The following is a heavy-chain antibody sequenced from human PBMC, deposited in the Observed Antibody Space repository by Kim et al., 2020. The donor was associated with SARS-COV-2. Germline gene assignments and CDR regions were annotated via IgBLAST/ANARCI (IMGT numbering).Heavy chain of an antibody. V-gene: IGHV4-59*13. CDR1: GGSISSYY. CDR2: IYYSGST. CDR3: ARDGGWGKPVRGVSGMDV. Sequence: SETLSLTCTVSGGSISSYYWSWIRQPPGKGLEWIGYIYYSGSTNYNPSLKSRVTISVDTSKNQFSLKLSSVTAADTAVYYCARDGGWGKPVRGVSGMDVWGQGTTVTVSS. J-gene: IGHJ6*02. D-gene: IGHD3-10*01.